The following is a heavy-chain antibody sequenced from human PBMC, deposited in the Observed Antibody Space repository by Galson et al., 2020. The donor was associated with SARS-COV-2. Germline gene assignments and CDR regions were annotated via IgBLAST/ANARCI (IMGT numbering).Heavy chain of an antibody. Sequence: GESLKISCAASGFTFSSYAMHWVRPAPGKGLEWVAVISYDGSNKYYADSVKGRFTISRDNSKNTLYLQMNSLRAEDTAVYYCAKLGSPYCSGGSCYSGYVDYWGQGTLVTVSS. D-gene: IGHD2-15*01. CDR2: ISYDGSNK. CDR1: GFTFSSYA. V-gene: IGHV3-30-3*02. J-gene: IGHJ4*02. CDR3: AKLGSPYCSGGSCYSGYVDY.